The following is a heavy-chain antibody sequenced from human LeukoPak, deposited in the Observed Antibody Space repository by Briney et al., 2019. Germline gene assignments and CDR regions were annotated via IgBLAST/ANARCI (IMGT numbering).Heavy chain of an antibody. V-gene: IGHV6-1*01. CDR2: TNYRSKWYN. D-gene: IGHD5-24*01. CDR1: GDSVSSDSVA. J-gene: IGHJ3*02. Sequence: SQTLSLTCAISGDSVSSDSVAWNWIRQSPSRGLEWLGRTNYRSKWYNDYAVSVKSRITINPDTSKNQFSLHLNAVTPEDTAVYYCARGGQGDGYSADDAFDIWGRGTMVTVSS. CDR3: ARGGQGDGYSADDAFDI.